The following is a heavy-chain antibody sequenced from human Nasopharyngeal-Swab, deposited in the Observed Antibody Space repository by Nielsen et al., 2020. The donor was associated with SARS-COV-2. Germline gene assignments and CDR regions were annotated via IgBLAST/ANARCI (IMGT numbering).Heavy chain of an antibody. J-gene: IGHJ6*02. CDR1: GFTFKTYA. CDR3: ARDGSLYCSSTSCYSGKYYYGLDV. Sequence: GESLKISCAASGFTFKTYAMTWVRQAPGKGLEWVSVISGSGGSTYYTDSVKGRFTISRDDAKNSLYLQMNSLRAEDTAVYYCARDGSLYCSSTSCYSGKYYYGLDVWGQGTTVTVSS. V-gene: IGHV3-23*01. D-gene: IGHD2-2*01. CDR2: ISGSGGST.